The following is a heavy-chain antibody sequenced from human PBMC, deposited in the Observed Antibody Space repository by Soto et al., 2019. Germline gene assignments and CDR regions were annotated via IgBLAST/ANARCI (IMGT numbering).Heavy chain of an antibody. J-gene: IGHJ5*02. Sequence: HPEESLRLSCAASGFIFENFGMSWVRQAPGKGLEWISSISGSRFKKYYADSVKGRFTISRDNSKSTVYLELNNLSAEDTAVYHCAKNQGVELVPLATVDWFDPWGQGSVVTVSS. V-gene: IGHV3-23*01. CDR1: GFIFENFG. D-gene: IGHD1-26*01. CDR3: AKNQGVELVPLATVDWFDP. CDR2: ISGSRFKK.